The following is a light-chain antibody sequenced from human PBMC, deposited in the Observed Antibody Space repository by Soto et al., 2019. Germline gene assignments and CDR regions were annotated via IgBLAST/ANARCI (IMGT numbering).Light chain of an antibody. CDR2: AAS. CDR1: QSISKY. Sequence: DIQMTQSPSSVSASVGDRVTITCLSSQSISKYLNWYQQKPGKAPKPLIYAASSLQSGVPSRFSGSGSGTDFTLTISSLQPEDFATYSCQQSYSTFFTFGPGTKVDIK. V-gene: IGKV1-39*01. J-gene: IGKJ3*01. CDR3: QQSYSTFFT.